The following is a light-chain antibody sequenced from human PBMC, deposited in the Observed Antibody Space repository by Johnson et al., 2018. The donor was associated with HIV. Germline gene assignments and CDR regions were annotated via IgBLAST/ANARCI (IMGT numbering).Light chain of an antibody. J-gene: IGLJ1*01. CDR2: ENN. V-gene: IGLV1-51*02. Sequence: QAVLTQPPSVSAAPGQKVTISCSGSSSNIGNNYVSWYQQFPGTAPKLLIYENNKRPSGIPDRFSGSKSGTSATLGITGLQTGDEADYYCGTWDSSLSAIYGFGTGTKVTVL. CDR1: SSNIGNNY. CDR3: GTWDSSLSAIYG.